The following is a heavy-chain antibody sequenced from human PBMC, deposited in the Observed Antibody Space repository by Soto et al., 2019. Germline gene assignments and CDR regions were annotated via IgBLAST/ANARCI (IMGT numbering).Heavy chain of an antibody. D-gene: IGHD3-22*01. Sequence: SETLSLTCTVSGGSISSSSYYWGWIRQPPGKGLEWIGSIYYSGSTYYNPSLKSRVTISVDTSKNQFSLKLSSVTAADTAVYYCARGGYYYDSSGYFYWGQGTLVTVSS. V-gene: IGHV4-39*01. J-gene: IGHJ4*02. CDR1: GGSISSSSYY. CDR3: ARGGYYYDSSGYFY. CDR2: IYYSGST.